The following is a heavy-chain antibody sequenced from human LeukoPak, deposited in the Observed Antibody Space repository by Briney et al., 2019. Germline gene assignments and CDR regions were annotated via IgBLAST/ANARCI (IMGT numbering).Heavy chain of an antibody. CDR2: IYYSGST. CDR1: GGSISSSSYY. V-gene: IGHV4-39*01. D-gene: IGHD3-3*01. J-gene: IGHJ4*02. CDR3: ARRPSVYGVVIKYYFDY. Sequence: SETLSLTCTVSGGSISSSSYYWGWIRQPPGTGLEWIGSIYYSGSTYYNPSLKSRVTISVDTSKNQFSLKLSSVTAADTAVYYCARRPSVYGVVIKYYFDYWGQGTLVTVSS.